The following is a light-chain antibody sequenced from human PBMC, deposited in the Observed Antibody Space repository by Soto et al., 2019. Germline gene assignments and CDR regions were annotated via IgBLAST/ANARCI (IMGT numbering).Light chain of an antibody. V-gene: IGKV3-15*01. J-gene: IGKJ4*01. Sequence: EIVMTQSPATLSVSPGERATLSCRASQTISNDLAWYQQKPGQAPRLLIYGASTRATGVPARFSGGGSGTEFTLTISSLQSEDFAFYYCQQNNKWPPVTFGGGTKVEIK. CDR3: QQNNKWPPVT. CDR1: QTISND. CDR2: GAS.